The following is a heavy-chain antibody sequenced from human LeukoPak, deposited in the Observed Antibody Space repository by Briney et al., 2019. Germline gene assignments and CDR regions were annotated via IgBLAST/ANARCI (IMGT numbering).Heavy chain of an antibody. Sequence: GGSLRLSCAASGFTFSSYDMHWVRQAPGKGLEWVSAIGTAGDTYYPGSVKGRFTISRENAKNSLYLQMNSLRAGDTAVYYCARGDYSGYDFYGMDVWGQGTTVTVSS. CDR3: ARGDYSGYDFYGMDV. V-gene: IGHV3-13*01. CDR2: IGTAGDT. D-gene: IGHD5-12*01. J-gene: IGHJ6*02. CDR1: GFTFSSYD.